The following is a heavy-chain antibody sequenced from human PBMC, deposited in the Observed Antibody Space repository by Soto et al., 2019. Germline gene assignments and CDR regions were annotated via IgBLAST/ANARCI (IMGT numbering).Heavy chain of an antibody. Sequence: QVQLQESGPGLVKPSQTLSLTCTVSGGSISSGGYYWSWIRQHPGKGLEWIGYIYYSGSTYYNPSLKSRGTISVDTSKNQFSLKLSSVTAADTAVYYCARGIGGYSGYDYQYFDYWGQGTLVTVSS. CDR2: IYYSGST. CDR3: ARGIGGYSGYDYQYFDY. J-gene: IGHJ4*02. V-gene: IGHV4-31*03. D-gene: IGHD5-12*01. CDR1: GGSISSGGYY.